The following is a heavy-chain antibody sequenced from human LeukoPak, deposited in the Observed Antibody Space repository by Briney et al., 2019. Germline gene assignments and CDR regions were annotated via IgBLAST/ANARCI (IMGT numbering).Heavy chain of an antibody. Sequence: ASVKVSCKASGYTFTGYYMHWVRQAPGQGLEWMGCINPNSGGTNYAQKFQGRVTMTRGTSISTAYIKLSRLRSDDTVVYYGARARFTAMLKAPDAFDIWGQGTMVTVSS. CDR2: INPNSGGT. V-gene: IGHV1-2*02. J-gene: IGHJ3*02. CDR1: GYTFTGYY. CDR3: ARARFTAMLKAPDAFDI. D-gene: IGHD5-18*01.